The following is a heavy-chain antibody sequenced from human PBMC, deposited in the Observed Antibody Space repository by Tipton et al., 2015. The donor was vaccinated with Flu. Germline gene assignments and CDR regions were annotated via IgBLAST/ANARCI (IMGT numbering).Heavy chain of an antibody. D-gene: IGHD5-12*01. CDR3: ARYIGGYEVDH. CDR2: IYYNGRT. J-gene: IGHJ4*02. CDR1: GGSISSGAYY. Sequence: TLSLTCNVSGGSISSGAYYWSWIRQHPGKGLEWIGYIYYNGRTYYNPSLKSRLIISLDTSRSQFSLKLSSVTAADTAVYYCARYIGGYEVDHWGQGMLVTVSS. V-gene: IGHV4-31*03.